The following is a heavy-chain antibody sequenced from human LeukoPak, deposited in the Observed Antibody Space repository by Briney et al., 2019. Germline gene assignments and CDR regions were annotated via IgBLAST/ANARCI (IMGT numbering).Heavy chain of an antibody. CDR3: ARGLPGGLDP. V-gene: IGHV3-13*01. Sequence: GGSLRLSCAASGFTFSSYDMHWVRKAIGEGLEWVSSISTAGDTYFSGSVKGRFTISRENAKNSLYLQMNSLRVGDTAVYYCARGLPGGLDPWGQGTLVTVSS. D-gene: IGHD2-15*01. CDR1: GFTFSSYD. CDR2: ISTAGDT. J-gene: IGHJ5*02.